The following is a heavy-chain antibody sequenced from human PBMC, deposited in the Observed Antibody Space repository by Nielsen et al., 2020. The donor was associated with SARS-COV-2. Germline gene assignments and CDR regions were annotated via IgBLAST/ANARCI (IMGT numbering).Heavy chain of an antibody. CDR3: ARMGPDYYDSRGRPDY. CDR2: ISSSSSYI. Sequence: GESLKISCAASGFTFSSYSMNWIRQAPGKGLEWVSSISSSSSYIYYADSVKGRFTISRDNVKNSLYLQMNSLRAEDTAVYYCARMGPDYYDSRGRPDYWGQGTLVTVSS. CDR1: GFTFSSYS. V-gene: IGHV3-21*01. D-gene: IGHD3-22*01. J-gene: IGHJ4*02.